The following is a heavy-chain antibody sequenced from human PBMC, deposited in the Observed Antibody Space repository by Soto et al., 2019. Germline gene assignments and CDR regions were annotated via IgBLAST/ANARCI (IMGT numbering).Heavy chain of an antibody. CDR3: AKNDQPPYYYYGLDV. J-gene: IGHJ6*02. CDR2: ISGYNGDT. CDR1: GYTFTRYG. V-gene: IGHV1-18*01. Sequence: ASVKVSCKASGYTFTRYGSSWVRQAPGQGLEWMGWISGYNGDTNYAQKFQDRVSMTIDTSTGTAYMELRSLTSDDTAIYYCAKNDQPPYYYYGLDVWGQGTKVTVSS. D-gene: IGHD3-16*01.